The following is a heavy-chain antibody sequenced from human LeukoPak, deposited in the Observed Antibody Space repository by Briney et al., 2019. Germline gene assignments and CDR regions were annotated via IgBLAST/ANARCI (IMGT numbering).Heavy chain of an antibody. CDR2: IWYDGSDN. J-gene: IGHJ4*02. CDR3: ARGAINYDY. V-gene: IGHV3-33*01. Sequence: GGSLRLSCAASGFTFSSYGMHWVRQAPGKGLEWVAVIWYDGSDNYYADSVKGRFTISRDDSKNTVYLQMDSLRAEDTAVYYCARGAINYDYWGQGTLVTVSS. D-gene: IGHD1-26*01. CDR1: GFTFSSYG.